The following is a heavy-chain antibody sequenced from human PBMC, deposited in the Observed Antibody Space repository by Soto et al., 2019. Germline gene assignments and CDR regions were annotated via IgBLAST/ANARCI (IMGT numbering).Heavy chain of an antibody. CDR3: ARGFSVLRFLEWTTPGGY. D-gene: IGHD3-3*01. J-gene: IGHJ4*02. Sequence: SETLSLTCAVYGGSFSGYYWSWIRQPPGKGLEWIGEINHSGSTNYNPSLKSRVTISVDTSKNQFSLKLSSVTAADTAVYYCARGFSVLRFLEWTTPGGYWGQGTLVTVSS. CDR2: INHSGST. CDR1: GGSFSGYY. V-gene: IGHV4-34*01.